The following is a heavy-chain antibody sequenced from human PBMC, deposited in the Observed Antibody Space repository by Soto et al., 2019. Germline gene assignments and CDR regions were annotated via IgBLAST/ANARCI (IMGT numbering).Heavy chain of an antibody. V-gene: IGHV4-30-4*01. CDR2: IYYSGST. CDR1: GGSISSGDYY. D-gene: IGHD2-2*01. J-gene: IGHJ5*02. Sequence: LSLTCTVSGGSISSGDYYWSWIRQPPGKGLEWIGYIYYSGSTYYNPSLKSRVTISVDTSKNQFSLKLSSVTAADTAVYYCARGRQYQLLRFDPWGQGTLVTVSS. CDR3: ARGRQYQLLRFDP.